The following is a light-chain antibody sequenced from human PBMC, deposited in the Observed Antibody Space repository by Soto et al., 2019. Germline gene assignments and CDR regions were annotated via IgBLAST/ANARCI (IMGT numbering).Light chain of an antibody. J-gene: IGLJ1*01. Sequence: QSALTQPASVSGSPGQSIAISCTGSSSDIGIYKYVSWYQQHPGKVPKLIIYEVTNRPSGVSNRFSGSKSGNTASLTISGLQAEDEADYYCSSYTTSSTRVFGPGTNVTVL. CDR3: SSYTTSSTRV. CDR2: EVT. CDR1: SSDIGIYKY. V-gene: IGLV2-14*01.